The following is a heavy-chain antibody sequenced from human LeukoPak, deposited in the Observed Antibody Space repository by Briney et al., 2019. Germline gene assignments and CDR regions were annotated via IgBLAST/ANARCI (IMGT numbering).Heavy chain of an antibody. CDR3: ARGGSYGDY. D-gene: IGHD3-16*01. V-gene: IGHV3-74*01. Sequence: GGSLRLSCAASGFTFSNYWMHWVRQVPEKGLVWVSHVNPDASSITYANSVKGRFTSSRDNAKNTLYLQMNRLRVEDTAVYYCARGGSYGDYWGQGILVTVSS. J-gene: IGHJ4*02. CDR2: VNPDASSI. CDR1: GFTFSNYW.